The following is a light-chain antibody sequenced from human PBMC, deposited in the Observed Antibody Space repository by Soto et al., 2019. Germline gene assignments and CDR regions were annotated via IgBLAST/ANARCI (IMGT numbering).Light chain of an antibody. V-gene: IGLV2-14*01. J-gene: IGLJ3*02. CDR3: SSYTSSSTLFG. CDR1: SSDVGGYNY. CDR2: DVS. Sequence: QSVLTQPASVSGSPGQSITISCTGTSSDVGGYNYVSWYQQHPGKAPKLMIYDVSNRPSGVSNRFSGSKSGNTASLTISGLQAEDEADYYCSSYTSSSTLFGFGGGTKLTVL.